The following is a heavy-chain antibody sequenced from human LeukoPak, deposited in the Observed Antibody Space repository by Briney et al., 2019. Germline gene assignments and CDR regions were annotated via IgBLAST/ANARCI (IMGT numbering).Heavy chain of an antibody. CDR3: ARATVSYYYDSSGYITPHYFDY. Sequence: PGGSLRLSCAASGFTFSNYWMSWVRQAPGKGLEWVANIKQDGSEKYYVDSVKGRFTISRDNAKNSLYLQMNSLRAEDTAVYYCARATVSYYYDSSGYITPHYFDYWGQGTLVTVSS. J-gene: IGHJ4*02. V-gene: IGHV3-7*01. CDR1: GFTFSNYW. CDR2: IKQDGSEK. D-gene: IGHD3-22*01.